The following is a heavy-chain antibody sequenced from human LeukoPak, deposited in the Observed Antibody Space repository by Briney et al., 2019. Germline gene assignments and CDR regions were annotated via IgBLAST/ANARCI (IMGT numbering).Heavy chain of an antibody. D-gene: IGHD1-26*01. V-gene: IGHV3-21*01. CDR3: AREEYSGSYYFDY. J-gene: IGHJ4*02. Sequence: PGGSLRLSCAASGFTFSSYSMNWVRQAPGKGLEWVSSISSSSSYIYYADSVKGRFTISRDNAKNSLYLQMNSLRAEDTAAYYCAREEYSGSYYFDYWGQGTLVTVSS. CDR2: ISSSSSYI. CDR1: GFTFSSYS.